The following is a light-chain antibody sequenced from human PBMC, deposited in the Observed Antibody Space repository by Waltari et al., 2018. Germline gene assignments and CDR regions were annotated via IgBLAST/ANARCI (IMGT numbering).Light chain of an antibody. J-gene: IGKJ1*01. V-gene: IGKV4-1*01. CDR1: QTVLYSSNNKNY. CDR3: QQYWSTPWT. Sequence: DIVMTQSPDSLAVSLGERATINCNSSQTVLYSSNNKNYLAWYQQKPGQPPKLLIYWASTRESGVPDRFSGSGSGTDFTLTISSLQAEDVAVYYCQQYWSTPWTFGRGTKVEIK. CDR2: WAS.